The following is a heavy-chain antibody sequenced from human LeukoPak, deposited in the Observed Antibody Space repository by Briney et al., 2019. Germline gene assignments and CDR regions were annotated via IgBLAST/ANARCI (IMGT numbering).Heavy chain of an antibody. CDR2: INPNSGGT. V-gene: IGHV1-2*02. J-gene: IGHJ4*02. CDR1: GYTFTGYY. CDR3: ARVVGRDGYNFLDY. Sequence: GASVKVSCKASGYTFTGYYMHWVRQAPGQGLEWMGWINPNSGGTNYAQKFQGRVTMTRDTSISTAYMELSRLRSDDTAVYYCARVVGRDGYNFLDYWGREPWSPSPQ. D-gene: IGHD5-24*01.